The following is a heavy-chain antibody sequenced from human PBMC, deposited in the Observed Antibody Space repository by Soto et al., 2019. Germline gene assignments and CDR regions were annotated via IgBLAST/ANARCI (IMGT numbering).Heavy chain of an antibody. J-gene: IGHJ5*02. V-gene: IGHV3-21*03. CDR2: ISSNSAYI. Sequence: GGSLRLSCAASGFTFRSFTMNWVRQAPGKGLEWVSTISSNSAYIYYTDALRGRFTISRDNAKNSLHLQMNSLRAEDTAVYYCTRDASRDSSARGWFDPWGLGTLVTVSS. CDR3: TRDASRDSSARGWFDP. CDR1: GFTFRSFT. D-gene: IGHD6-13*01.